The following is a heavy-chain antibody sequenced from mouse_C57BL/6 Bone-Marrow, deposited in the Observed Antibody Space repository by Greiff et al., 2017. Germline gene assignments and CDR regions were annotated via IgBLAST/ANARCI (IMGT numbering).Heavy chain of an antibody. Sequence: QVQLKQPGAELVKPGASVKVSCKASGYTFTSYWMHWVKQRPGQGLEWIGRIHPSDSDTNYNQKFKGKATLTVDKSSSTAYMQLSSLTSEDSAVXYVAIRGYGSFYWDFDVWGTGTTVTVSS. CDR1: GYTFTSYW. J-gene: IGHJ1*03. CDR3: AIRGYGSFYWDFDV. D-gene: IGHD1-1*01. V-gene: IGHV1-74*01. CDR2: IHPSDSDT.